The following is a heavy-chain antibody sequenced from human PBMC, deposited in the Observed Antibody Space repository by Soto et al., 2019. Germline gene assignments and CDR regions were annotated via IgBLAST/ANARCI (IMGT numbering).Heavy chain of an antibody. CDR3: ATPQDYEDCLES. J-gene: IGHJ4*02. CDR2: INPGSGRT. Sequence: SVKVSCKASGYTFTRYSVHWVRQAPGQRLEWMGWINPGSGRTRYSQNFQGRVTFTRDTSANTAYMELSGLISDDTAVYYCATPQDYEDCLESWGQGTLVTVSS. V-gene: IGHV1-3*01. D-gene: IGHD3-22*01. CDR1: GYTFTRYS.